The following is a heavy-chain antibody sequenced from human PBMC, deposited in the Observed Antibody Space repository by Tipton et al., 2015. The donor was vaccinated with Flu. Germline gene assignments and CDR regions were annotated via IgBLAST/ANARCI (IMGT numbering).Heavy chain of an antibody. CDR3: AGGDYETSLYYYYGMDV. CDR1: GGSFSGYY. Sequence: TLSLTCAVYGGSFSGYYWSWIRQPPGKGLEWIGEINHSGSTNYNPSLKSRVTISVDTSKNQFSLKLSSVTAADTAVYYCAGGDYETSLYYYYGMDVWGQGTTVTVSS. D-gene: IGHD4-17*01. V-gene: IGHV4-34*01. CDR2: INHSGST. J-gene: IGHJ6*02.